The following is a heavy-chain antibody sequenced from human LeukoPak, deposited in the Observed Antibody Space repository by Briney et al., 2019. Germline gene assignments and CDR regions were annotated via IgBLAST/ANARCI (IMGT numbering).Heavy chain of an antibody. Sequence: SETLSLTCTVSGGSISSGDKYWRWVRQPPGKGLEWIGYIYYSGSTYYNPSLKSRVTISVDTSKNQFSLKLSSVTAADTAVYYCARVQRGYSGRTTPQNNWFDPWGQGTLVTVSS. V-gene: IGHV4-30-4*01. CDR3: ARVQRGYSGRTTPQNNWFDP. CDR1: GGSISSGDKY. CDR2: IYYSGST. J-gene: IGHJ5*02. D-gene: IGHD5-12*01.